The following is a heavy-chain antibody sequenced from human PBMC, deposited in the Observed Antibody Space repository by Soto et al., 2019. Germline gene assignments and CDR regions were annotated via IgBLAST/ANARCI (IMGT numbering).Heavy chain of an antibody. V-gene: IGHV3-23*01. CDR2: ISGSGGST. D-gene: IGHD4-17*01. CDR1: GFTFSSYA. Sequence: EVQLLESGGGLVQPGGSLRLSCAASGFTFSSYAMSWVRQAPGKGLEWVSAISGSGGSTYYADSVKGRFTISRDNSKNTLYLQMNSLRAEDTAVYYCAKVYYGPPGTTVTVNGMDVWGQGTTVTVSS. CDR3: AKVYYGPPGTTVTVNGMDV. J-gene: IGHJ6*02.